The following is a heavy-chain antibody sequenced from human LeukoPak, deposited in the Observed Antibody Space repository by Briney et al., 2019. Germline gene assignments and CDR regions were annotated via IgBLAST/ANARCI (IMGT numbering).Heavy chain of an antibody. CDR3: AGLIGYCSGGSCPLGPYYFDY. D-gene: IGHD2-15*01. Sequence: RGESLKISCKGSGYRFTSYWIGWVRQMPGKVLEWMGIIYPGDSDTRYSPSFQGQVAISADKSISTAYLQWSSLKASDTAMYYCAGLIGYCSGGSCPLGPYYFDYWGQGTLVTVSS. CDR2: IYPGDSDT. CDR1: GYRFTSYW. V-gene: IGHV5-51*01. J-gene: IGHJ4*02.